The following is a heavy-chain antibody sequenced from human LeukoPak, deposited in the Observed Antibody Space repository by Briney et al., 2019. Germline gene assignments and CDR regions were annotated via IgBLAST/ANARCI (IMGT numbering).Heavy chain of an antibody. CDR1: GGSISSST. CDR2: ISSSSSYI. D-gene: IGHD4-17*01. J-gene: IGHJ4*02. Sequence: ETLSLTCTVSGGSISSSTYYWGWIRQPPGKGLEWVSSISSSSSYIFYADSVRGRFSISRDNAKNSLYLQMNSLRAEDTAVFYCARVPPNTVTPLQYFDYWGQGTLVTVSS. CDR3: ARVPPNTVTPLQYFDY. V-gene: IGHV3-21*01.